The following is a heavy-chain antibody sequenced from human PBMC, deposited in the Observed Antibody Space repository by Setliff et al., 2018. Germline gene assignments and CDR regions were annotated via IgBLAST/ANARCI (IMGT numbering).Heavy chain of an antibody. J-gene: IGHJ3*02. V-gene: IGHV4-34*12. CDR2: IFYNGMA. Sequence: SETLSLTCAAYGGTFSDYHWTWIRQSPGTGLEWIGSIFYNGMAYYNPSLKSRVTIFVDTSKNQFSLKLSSVTAADTAVYYCARHFPWGYFDWLSYHDAFDIWGQGTMVTVSS. CDR3: ARHFPWGYFDWLSYHDAFDI. CDR1: GGTFSDYH. D-gene: IGHD3-9*01.